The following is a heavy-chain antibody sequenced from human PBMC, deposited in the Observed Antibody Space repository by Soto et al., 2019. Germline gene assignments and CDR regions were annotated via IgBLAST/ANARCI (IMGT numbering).Heavy chain of an antibody. CDR2: ISAHNGNT. J-gene: IGHJ4*02. V-gene: IGHV1-18*01. CDR1: GYTFTSYG. Sequence: QVHLVQSGAEVKKPGASVKVSSKASGYTFTSYGITWVRQAPGQGLEWMGWISAHNGNTDYAQKLQGRVIVTRDTSTSTAYMELRSLISDDTAVYYCARGRYGDYWGQGPLVTVSS. D-gene: IGHD1-1*01. CDR3: ARGRYGDY.